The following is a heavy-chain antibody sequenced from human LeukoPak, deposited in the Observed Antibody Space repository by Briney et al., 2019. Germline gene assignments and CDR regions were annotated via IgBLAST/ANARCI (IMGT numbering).Heavy chain of an antibody. J-gene: IGHJ4*02. V-gene: IGHV3-48*03. D-gene: IGHD6-6*01. Sequence: PGGSLRLSCAASGFTLSSYEMNWVRQAPGKGLEWVSYISSSGSTTYYADSVKGRFTISRDNSKNTLYLQMNSLRAEDTAVYYCAKVVAAHYYFDYWGQGTLVTVSS. CDR1: GFTLSSYE. CDR2: ISSSGSTT. CDR3: AKVVAAHYYFDY.